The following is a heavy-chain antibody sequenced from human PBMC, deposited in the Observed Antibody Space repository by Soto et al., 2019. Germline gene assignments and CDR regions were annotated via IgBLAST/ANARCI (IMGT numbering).Heavy chain of an antibody. V-gene: IGHV1-69*13. D-gene: IGHD3-22*01. CDR1: GGTFSSYA. J-gene: IGHJ3*02. Sequence: AASVKVSCKASGGTFSSYAISWVRQAPGQGLELMGGIIPIFGTANYAQKFQGRVTITADESTSTAYMELSSLRSEDTAVYYCARDRHYYDSSGYSTGDAFDIWGQGTMVTV. CDR3: ARDRHYYDSSGYSTGDAFDI. CDR2: IIPIFGTA.